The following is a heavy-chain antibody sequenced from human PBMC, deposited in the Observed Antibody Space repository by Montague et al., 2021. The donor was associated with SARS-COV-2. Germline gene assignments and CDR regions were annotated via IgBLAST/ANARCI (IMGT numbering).Heavy chain of an antibody. J-gene: IGHJ4*02. V-gene: IGHV6-1*01. Sequence: CAISGDSVSSNIAAWNWIRQSPSRGLEWLGRTYYRSKWYNDYAVSVRSRITISPDTSKNQFSLQLNPVTPEDTAVYYCTQERGPGRTTRHYFDYWGQGTLVTVSS. CDR3: TQERGPGRTTRHYFDY. CDR1: GDSVSSNIAA. D-gene: IGHD1-14*01. CDR2: TYYRSKWYN.